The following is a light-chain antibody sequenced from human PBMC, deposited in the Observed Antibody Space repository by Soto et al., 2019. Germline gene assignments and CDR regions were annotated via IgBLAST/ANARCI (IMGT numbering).Light chain of an antibody. CDR3: QQRSNWPWT. J-gene: IGKJ1*01. CDR1: QSVGSY. Sequence: ETVLTQSPAILSLSPGERATLSCRASQSVGSYLAWYQQKPGQAPRLLIYDASNRATGIPARFSGGGSGTDFTLTISSLEPEDFAIYFCQQRSNWPWTFGQGTKVEIK. CDR2: DAS. V-gene: IGKV3-11*01.